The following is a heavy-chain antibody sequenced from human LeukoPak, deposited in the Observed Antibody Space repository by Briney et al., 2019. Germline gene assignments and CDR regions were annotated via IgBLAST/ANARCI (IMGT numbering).Heavy chain of an antibody. CDR3: VRMVRSNGWFDL. J-gene: IGHJ5*02. D-gene: IGHD3-10*01. CDR1: GFTFSTYW. CDR2: INSDGSST. Sequence: GGSLRLSCAASGFTFSTYWMTWVRQAPGKGLVWVSRINSDGSSTTYADSVKGRFTISRDNAKNTLYLQMNSLRTEDTAVYYCVRMVRSNGWFDLWGQGTLATVSS. V-gene: IGHV3-74*01.